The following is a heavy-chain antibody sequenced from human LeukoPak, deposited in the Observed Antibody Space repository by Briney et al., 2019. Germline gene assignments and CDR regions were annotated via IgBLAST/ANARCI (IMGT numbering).Heavy chain of an antibody. CDR2: MNPNSGNT. V-gene: IGHV1-8*01. J-gene: IGHJ4*02. CDR3: ATTRSQLNGGSYALYYFDY. D-gene: IGHD1-26*01. Sequence: GASVKVSCTASGYRFTSSDINWARQATGQGLEWMGWMNPNSGNTGYAQKFQGRLTMTRDNSINTAYMELSSLRSEDTAVYYCATTRSQLNGGSYALYYFDYWGQGTLVTVSS. CDR1: GYRFTSSD.